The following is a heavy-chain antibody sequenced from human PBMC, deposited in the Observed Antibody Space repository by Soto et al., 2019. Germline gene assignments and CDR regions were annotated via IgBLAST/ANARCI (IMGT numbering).Heavy chain of an antibody. CDR1: GGSFSGYY. CDR3: ARGSGYSSSWYGLHRFYYGMDV. V-gene: IGHV4-34*01. J-gene: IGHJ6*02. Sequence: PSETLSLTCAVYGGSFSGYYWSWIRQPPGKGLEWIGEINHSGSTNYNPSLKSRVTISVDTSKNQFSLKLSSVTAADTAVYYCARGSGYSSSWYGLHRFYYGMDVWGQGTTVTVSS. CDR2: INHSGST. D-gene: IGHD6-13*01.